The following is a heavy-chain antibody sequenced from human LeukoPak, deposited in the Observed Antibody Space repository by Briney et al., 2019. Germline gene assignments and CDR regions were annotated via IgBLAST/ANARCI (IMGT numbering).Heavy chain of an antibody. V-gene: IGHV4-4*02. D-gene: IGHD4-17*01. CDR3: ARRTTVTPEGFDY. Sequence: SETLSLTCAVSGGSISSSNWWSWVRQPPGKGLEWIGEIYHSGSTNYNPSLKSRVTISVDTSKNQFSLKLSSVTAADTAVYYCARRTTVTPEGFDYWGQGTLVTVSS. CDR1: GGSISSSNW. J-gene: IGHJ4*02. CDR2: IYHSGST.